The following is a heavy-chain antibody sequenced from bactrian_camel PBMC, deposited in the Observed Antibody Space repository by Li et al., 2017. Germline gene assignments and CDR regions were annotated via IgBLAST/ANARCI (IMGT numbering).Heavy chain of an antibody. D-gene: IGHD3*01. CDR2: LDPDGST. J-gene: IGHJ4*01. CDR1: GYTLGSSC. V-gene: IGHV3S55*01. Sequence: QVQLVESGGGSVQAGGSLRLSCAASGYTLGSSCVGWFRQPPGKEREGVAALDPDGSTSYADSVKGRFTISKDNAKNTVYLQMNSLKPEDTAMYYCAAGWGGMWYSPRSYNYWGQGTQVTVS. CDR3: AAGWGGMWYSPRSYNY.